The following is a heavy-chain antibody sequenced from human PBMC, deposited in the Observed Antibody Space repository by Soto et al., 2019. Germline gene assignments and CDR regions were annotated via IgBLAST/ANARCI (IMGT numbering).Heavy chain of an antibody. D-gene: IGHD1-7*01. J-gene: IGHJ3*02. CDR1: GYSFTSYW. Sequence: PGESLKISCKGSGYSFTSYWIGWVRQMPGKGLEWMGIIYPGDSDTRYSPSFQGQVTISADKSTSTAYLQWSSLKASDTAMYYCARHRWPGITGTVNDAFDIWGQGTMVTVSS. CDR3: ARHRWPGITGTVNDAFDI. CDR2: IYPGDSDT. V-gene: IGHV5-51*01.